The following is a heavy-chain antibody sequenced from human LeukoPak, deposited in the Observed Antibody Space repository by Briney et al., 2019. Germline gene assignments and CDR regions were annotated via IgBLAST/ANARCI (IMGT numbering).Heavy chain of an antibody. V-gene: IGHV1-69*05. CDR1: GGTFSSYA. CDR2: IIPIFGTA. D-gene: IGHD5-18*01. CDR3: ARGGYSYGYVSYYYYMDV. J-gene: IGHJ6*03. Sequence: RASVKVSCKASGGTFSSYAISWVRQAPGQGLEWMGGIIPIFGTANYAQKFQGRVTITTDESTSTAYMELSSLRSEDTAVYYCARGGYSYGYVSYYYYMDVWGKGTTVTVSS.